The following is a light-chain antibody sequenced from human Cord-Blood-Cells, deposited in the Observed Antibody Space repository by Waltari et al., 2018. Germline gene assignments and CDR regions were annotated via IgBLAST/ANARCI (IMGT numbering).Light chain of an antibody. Sequence: QITQSPSTLSASVGDRVTITCRASQSISSWLAWYQQKPGKATKLRIYDASSLESGVPSRFSGSGAGTEFTLTISSLQPDDFATYYCQQYNSYWTFGQGTKVEIK. CDR3: QQYNSYWT. J-gene: IGKJ1*01. V-gene: IGKV1-5*01. CDR2: DAS. CDR1: QSISSW.